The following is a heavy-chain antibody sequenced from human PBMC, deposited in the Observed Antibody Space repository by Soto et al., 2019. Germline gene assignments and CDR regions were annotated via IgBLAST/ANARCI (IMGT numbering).Heavy chain of an antibody. J-gene: IGHJ6*02. V-gene: IGHV3-33*01. CDR1: GFTFSSYG. D-gene: IGHD6-13*01. CDR2: IWYDGSNK. CDR3: ARAPSIAAAGTGYYYYGMDV. Sequence: GGFLRLSCAASGFTFSSYGMHWVRQAPGKGLEWVAVIWYDGSNKYYADSVKGRFTISRDNSKNTLYLQMNSLRAEDTAVYYCARAPSIAAAGTGYYYYGMDVWGQGTTVTVSS.